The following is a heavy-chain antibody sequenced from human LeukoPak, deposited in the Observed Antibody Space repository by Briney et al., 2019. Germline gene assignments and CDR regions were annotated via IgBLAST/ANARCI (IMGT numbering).Heavy chain of an antibody. D-gene: IGHD4-17*01. Sequence: GGSLRLSCAASGFIFSNYNMNWVRQAPGKGLEWVSKISRGSSSIYYADSVKGRFTISRDNGKNSLYLQMNSLRDEDTAVYFCARGATVTSPFDYWGQGTLVTVSS. CDR2: ISRGSSSI. V-gene: IGHV3-48*02. J-gene: IGHJ4*02. CDR1: GFIFSNYN. CDR3: ARGATVTSPFDY.